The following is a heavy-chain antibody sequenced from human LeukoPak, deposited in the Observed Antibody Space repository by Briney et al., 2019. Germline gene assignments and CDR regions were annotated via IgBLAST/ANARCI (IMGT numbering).Heavy chain of an antibody. CDR1: GFTFSSYW. CDR3: AREWELRRYYYYMGV. CDR2: IKQDGSEK. J-gene: IGHJ6*03. V-gene: IGHV3-7*01. Sequence: GGSLRLSCAASGFTFSSYWMSWVRQAPGKGLEWVANIKQDGSEKYYVDSVKGRFTISRDNAKNSLYLQMNSLRAEDTAVYYCAREWELRRYYYYMGVWGKGTTVTISS. D-gene: IGHD1-26*01.